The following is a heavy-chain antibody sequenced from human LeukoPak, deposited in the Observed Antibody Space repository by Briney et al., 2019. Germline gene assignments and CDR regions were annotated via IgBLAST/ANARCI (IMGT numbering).Heavy chain of an antibody. V-gene: IGHV3-30-3*01. CDR2: ISYDGSNK. CDR1: GFTFSSYA. J-gene: IGHJ6*02. D-gene: IGHD3-22*01. Sequence: PGGSLRLSCAASGFTFSSYAMHWVRQAPGKGLEWVAVISYDGSNKYYADSVKGRFTISRDNSKNTLYLQMNSLRAEDTAVYYCARHGPTPGGYWLMYGMDVWGQGTTVTVSS. CDR3: ARHGPTPGGYWLMYGMDV.